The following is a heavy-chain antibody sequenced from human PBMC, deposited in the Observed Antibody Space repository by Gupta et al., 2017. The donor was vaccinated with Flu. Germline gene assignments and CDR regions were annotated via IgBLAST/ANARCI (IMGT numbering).Heavy chain of an antibody. V-gene: IGHV3-23*01. J-gene: IGHJ4*02. CDR1: GFTFSSYA. CDR3: AKDRSKQWLASPLDY. CDR2: ISGSGGST. D-gene: IGHD6-19*01. Sequence: EVQLLESGGGLVQPGGSLRLACAASGFTFSSYAMRWVRQAAGKGLGWVSAISGSGGSTYYADSVKGRFTISRDNSKNTLYLQMNSLRAEDTAVYYCAKDRSKQWLASPLDYWGQGTLGTVSS.